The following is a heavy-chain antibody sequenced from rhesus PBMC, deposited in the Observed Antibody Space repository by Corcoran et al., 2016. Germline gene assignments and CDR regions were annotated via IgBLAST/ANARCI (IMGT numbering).Heavy chain of an antibody. V-gene: IGHV3-100*02. CDR1: GFTFSSYE. D-gene: IGHD3-3*01. CDR2: ISESGGTI. Sequence: DVQLVESGGGLVKPGGSLRLSCVASGFTFSSYEMHWVRQAPGKGLDWVSFISESGGTIYYADSVKGRFTISRDNAKNSLFLQMNSLRAEDMAVYYCTRVQYQYYFDYWGQGVLVTVSS. CDR3: TRVQYQYYFDY. J-gene: IGHJ4*01.